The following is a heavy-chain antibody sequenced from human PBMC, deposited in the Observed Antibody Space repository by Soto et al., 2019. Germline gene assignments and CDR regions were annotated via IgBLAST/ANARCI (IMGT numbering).Heavy chain of an antibody. CDR2: IYSSGST. CDR3: ARGHNCNYYYYGVDV. CDR1: GGSINNYY. J-gene: IGHJ6*02. D-gene: IGHD1-20*01. V-gene: IGHV4-4*07. Sequence: SETLSLTCTVSGGSINNYYWSWIRQPAGKGLEWIGRIYSSGSTNYNPSLQSRVTMSVDTSRNQFSLNLNSVTAADTAVYYCARGHNCNYYYYGVDVWGQGTTVTVSS.